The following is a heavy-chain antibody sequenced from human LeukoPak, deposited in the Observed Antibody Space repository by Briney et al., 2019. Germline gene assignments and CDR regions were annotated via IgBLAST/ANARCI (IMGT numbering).Heavy chain of an antibody. CDR3: ARKVPKKGWFDP. CDR2: THPSGNS. J-gene: IGHJ5*02. Sequence: PSEALSLSCIVSDASNNSFYWSWLRQPPGKGLEWIGYTHPSGNSNYSPSLKSRVTISVDTSTNQFSLKLKSVTAADTAVYYCARKVPKKGWFDPWGQGTLVTVSS. V-gene: IGHV4-4*09. CDR1: DASNNSFY.